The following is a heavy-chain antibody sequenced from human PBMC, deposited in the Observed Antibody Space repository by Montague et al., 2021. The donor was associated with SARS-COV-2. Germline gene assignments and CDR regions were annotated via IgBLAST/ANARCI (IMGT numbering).Heavy chain of an antibody. CDR1: GFNFRNHI. CDR2: ISSSSSYI. V-gene: IGHV3-21*01. D-gene: IGHD5-24*01. CDR3: ARDGDGDNYNLSYGMDV. Sequence: SLRLSCAASGFNFRNHILNWVRQAPGKGLEWLSSISSSSSYIFYAESVKGRFTISRDDAKNSLYLEMSSLSAEDTAVYYCARDGDGDNYNLSYGMDVWGQGTTVTVSS. J-gene: IGHJ6*01.